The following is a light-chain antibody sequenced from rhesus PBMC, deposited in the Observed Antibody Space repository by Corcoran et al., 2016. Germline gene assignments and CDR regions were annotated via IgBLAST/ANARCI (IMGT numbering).Light chain of an antibody. J-gene: IGKJ2*01. V-gene: IGKV1-80*01. CDR2: AAS. Sequence: DIQMTQSPSSLSASVGDRVTITCRASQDISNDLAWYQQKPGETPKVLIYAASTLHRGIPYRFSGSGSGTGFTLTISSLQSEDFATYYCQPYYYTPYSFGPGTKVEIK. CDR1: QDISND. CDR3: QPYYYTPYS.